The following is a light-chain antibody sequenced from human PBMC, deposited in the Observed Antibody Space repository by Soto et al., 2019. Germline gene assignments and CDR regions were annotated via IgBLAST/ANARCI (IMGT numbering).Light chain of an antibody. CDR1: QSVSSY. V-gene: IGKV3-11*01. J-gene: IGKJ5*01. CDR3: QQRSNWRMT. Sequence: EIVLTQSPATLSLSPGERVTLSCRASQSVSSYLAWYQQRPGQAPRLLIYDASNRATGIPARFSGSGSGTDFTLTISSLEPEDFAVYYCQQRSNWRMTFGQGTRLEIK. CDR2: DAS.